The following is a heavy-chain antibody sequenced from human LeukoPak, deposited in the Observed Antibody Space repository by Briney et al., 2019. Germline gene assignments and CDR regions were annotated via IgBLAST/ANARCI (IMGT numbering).Heavy chain of an antibody. Sequence: SETLSLTCAVFGGSFSGYYWSWIRQPPGKGLEWIGEINHSGSTNYNPSLKSRVTISVDTSKNQFSLKLSSVTAADTAVYYCARAGVTYYYDSNGYYRPRFDNWGDGTPVTVSS. CDR3: ARAGVTYYYDSNGYYRPRFDN. CDR2: INHSGST. V-gene: IGHV4-34*01. D-gene: IGHD3-22*01. J-gene: IGHJ4*01. CDR1: GGSFSGYY.